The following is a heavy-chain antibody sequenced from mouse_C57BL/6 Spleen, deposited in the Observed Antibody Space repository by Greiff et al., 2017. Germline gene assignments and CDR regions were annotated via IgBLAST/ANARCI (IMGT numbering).Heavy chain of an antibody. CDR1: GFSLTSYG. CDR2: IWSGGST. V-gene: IGHV2-2*01. J-gene: IGHJ4*01. D-gene: IGHD1-1*01. Sequence: QVQLKESGPGLVQPSQSLSITCTVSGFSLTSYGVHWVRQSPGKGLEWLGVIWSGGSTDYNAAFISRLSISKDNSKSQVFFKMNSLQADDTAIYYCARGRDYYGSSSYYAMDYWGQGTSVTVSS. CDR3: ARGRDYYGSSSYYAMDY.